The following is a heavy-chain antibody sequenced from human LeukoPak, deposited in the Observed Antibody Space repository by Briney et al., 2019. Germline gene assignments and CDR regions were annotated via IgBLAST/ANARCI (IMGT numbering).Heavy chain of an antibody. D-gene: IGHD3-9*01. V-gene: IGHV3-7*01. CDR2: IKQDGSEK. Sequence: GGSLRLSCAASGFTFSSYWMSWVRQAPGKGLEWVANIKQDGSEKYYVDSVKGRFTISRDNAKNSLYLQMNSLRAEDTAVYYCARNGEDDISGTDYYMDVWGKGTTVTVSS. J-gene: IGHJ6*03. CDR1: GFTFSSYW. CDR3: ARNGEDDISGTDYYMDV.